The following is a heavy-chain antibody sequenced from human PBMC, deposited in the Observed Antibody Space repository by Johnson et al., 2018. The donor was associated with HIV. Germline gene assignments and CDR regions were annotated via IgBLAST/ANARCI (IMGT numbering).Heavy chain of an antibody. CDR3: ARQTLRAFDI. CDR1: QFTFSSYY. CDR2: IYSGGST. V-gene: IGHV3-66*04. Sequence: VQLMESGGGVVQPGRSPRLSCAASQFTFSSYYMNCVRQAPGKGLEWVSVIYSGGSTYYADSVKGRFTISRDNSKNTLYLQMNSLRAEDTAVYYCARQTLRAFDIWGQGTMVTVSS. J-gene: IGHJ3*02.